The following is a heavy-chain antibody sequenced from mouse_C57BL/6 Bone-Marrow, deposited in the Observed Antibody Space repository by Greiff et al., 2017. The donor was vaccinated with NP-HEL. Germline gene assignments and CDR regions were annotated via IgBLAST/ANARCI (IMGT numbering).Heavy chain of an antibody. CDR1: GYTFTSYW. CDR3: ARADGYDLYFDY. D-gene: IGHD2-2*01. Sequence: HVQLKQSGAELVRPGSSVKLSCKASGYTFTSYWMDWVKQRPGQGLEWIGNIYPSDSETHYNQKFKDKATLTVDKSSSTAYMQLSSLTSEDSAVYYCARADGYDLYFDYWGQGTTLTVSS. CDR2: IYPSDSET. J-gene: IGHJ2*01. V-gene: IGHV1-61*01.